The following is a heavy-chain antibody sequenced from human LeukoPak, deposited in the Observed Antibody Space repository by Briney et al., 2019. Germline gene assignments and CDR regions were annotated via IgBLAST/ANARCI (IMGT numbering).Heavy chain of an antibody. CDR1: GGSFSGYY. J-gene: IGHJ4*02. Sequence: SETLSLTCAVYGGSFSGYYWSWIRQPPGKGLEWIGEINHSGSTNYNPSLKSRVTISVDTSKNQFSLKLSSVTAADTAVYYCARGRHYDYVWGSYRPIPFDYWGQGTLVTVSS. D-gene: IGHD3-16*02. V-gene: IGHV4-34*01. CDR2: INHSGST. CDR3: ARGRHYDYVWGSYRPIPFDY.